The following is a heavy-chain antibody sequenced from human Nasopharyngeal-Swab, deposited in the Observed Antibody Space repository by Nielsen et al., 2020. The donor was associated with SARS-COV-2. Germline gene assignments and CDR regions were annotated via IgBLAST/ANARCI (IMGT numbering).Heavy chain of an antibody. Sequence: SETLSLTCALSGASVSSTSTGWNWIRQSPSRGLEWLGRTFYGSKRYTDYAVSVKSRITINADTSKNQFSLQLNSVNPEDTAVYYCARGYLKSGMDVWGQGTTVTVSS. CDR2: TFYGSKRYT. V-gene: IGHV6-1*01. D-gene: IGHD1-1*01. CDR3: ARGYLKSGMDV. CDR1: GASVSSTSTG. J-gene: IGHJ6*02.